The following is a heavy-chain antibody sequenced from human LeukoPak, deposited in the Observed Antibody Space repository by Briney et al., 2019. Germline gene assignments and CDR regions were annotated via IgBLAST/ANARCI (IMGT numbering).Heavy chain of an antibody. D-gene: IGHD1-1*01. Sequence: PGRSLRLSCAASGFTFSSYAMHWVRQAPGKGLEWVAVISYDGSNKYYADSVKGRFTISRDNAKNSLYLQMNSLRAEDTAVYYCAREWNALDYWGQGTLVTVSS. CDR2: ISYDGSNK. V-gene: IGHV3-30*04. CDR3: AREWNALDY. J-gene: IGHJ4*02. CDR1: GFTFSSYA.